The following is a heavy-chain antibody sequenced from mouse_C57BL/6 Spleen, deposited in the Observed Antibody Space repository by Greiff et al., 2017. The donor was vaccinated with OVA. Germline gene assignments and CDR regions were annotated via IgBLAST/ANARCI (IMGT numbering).Heavy chain of an antibody. J-gene: IGHJ4*01. CDR1: GYTFTSYW. CDR3: ARDGFTTDYAMDY. D-gene: IGHD1-1*01. CDR2: INPSNGGT. V-gene: IGHV1-53*01. Sequence: QVQLKQPGTELVKPGASVKLSCKASGYTFTSYWMHWVKQRPGQGLEWIGNINPSNGGTNYNEKFKSKATLTVDKSSSTAYMQLSSLTSEDSAVYYCARDGFTTDYAMDYWGQGTSVTVSS.